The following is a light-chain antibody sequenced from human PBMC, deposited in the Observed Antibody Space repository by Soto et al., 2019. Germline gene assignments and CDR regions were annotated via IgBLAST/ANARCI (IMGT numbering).Light chain of an antibody. V-gene: IGKV3-20*01. Sequence: EIVLTQSPGTLSVSPGERATLSCRASQTFSDSDLAWYQKKPGQAPRLLIYGTSTRATGIPDRFSGSGSGTDFTLTISRVEPEDFAVYYCQHYIRSSRFTVGPGTKLDVK. CDR1: QTFSDSD. CDR2: GTS. J-gene: IGKJ3*01. CDR3: QHYIRSSRFT.